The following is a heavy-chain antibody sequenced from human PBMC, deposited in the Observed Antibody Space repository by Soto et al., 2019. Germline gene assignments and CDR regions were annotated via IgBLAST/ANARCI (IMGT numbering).Heavy chain of an antibody. Sequence: QVQLQESGPGLVKPSETLSLTCTVSGGSISGYYWSWIRQPPGKGLEWIGSIYYSGTTNYDPSLKSRVTMSVDTSKNQFSLKLSSVTAADTAVYYCARLTGGAYLSFYYYIGVWGKGTTVTVSS. CDR1: GGSISGYY. D-gene: IGHD2-8*02. V-gene: IGHV4-59*01. CDR3: ARLTGGAYLSFYYYIGV. CDR2: IYYSGTT. J-gene: IGHJ6*03.